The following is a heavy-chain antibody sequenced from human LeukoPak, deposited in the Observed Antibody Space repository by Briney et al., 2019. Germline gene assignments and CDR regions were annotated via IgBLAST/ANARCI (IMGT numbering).Heavy chain of an antibody. Sequence: ASVKVSCKASGYTFTSYDINWVRQATGQGLEWMGWMNPNSGNTGYAQKFQGRVTMTRNSSISTAYMELSSLRSEDTAVYYCARGSVADYYDSSGKPDYWGQGTLVTVSS. CDR2: MNPNSGNT. V-gene: IGHV1-8*01. J-gene: IGHJ4*02. CDR1: GYTFTSYD. D-gene: IGHD3-22*01. CDR3: ARGSVADYYDSSGKPDY.